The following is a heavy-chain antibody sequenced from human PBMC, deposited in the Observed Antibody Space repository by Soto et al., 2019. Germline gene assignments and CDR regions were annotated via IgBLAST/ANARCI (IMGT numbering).Heavy chain of an antibody. CDR3: TTDSYINLIVVRFDY. D-gene: IGHD3-22*01. CDR1: GFIFGNAW. CDR2: IKSKTDGGTT. J-gene: IGHJ4*02. Sequence: PGGSLRLSCAASGFIFGNAWINWVRQAPGKGLEWVGRIKSKTDGGTTDYAAPVKGRFAISRDDSKNIVYMQMNSLKIEDTAVCFFTTDSYINLIVVRFDYGGQGTLVTVSS. V-gene: IGHV3-15*07.